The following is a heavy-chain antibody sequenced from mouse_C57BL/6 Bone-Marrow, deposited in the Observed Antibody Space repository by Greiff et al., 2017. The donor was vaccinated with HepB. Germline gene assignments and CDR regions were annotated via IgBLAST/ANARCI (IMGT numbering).Heavy chain of an antibody. CDR2: IYPRSGNT. CDR1: GYTFTSYG. J-gene: IGHJ3*01. CDR3: ARGAGTVFAY. D-gene: IGHD4-1*01. Sequence: VQLQQSGAELARPGASVKLSCKASGYTFTSYGISWVKQRTGQGLEWIGEIYPRSGNTYYNEKFKGKAKLTADKSSSTAYMELRSLTSEDSAVYFCARGAGTVFAYWGQGTLVTVSA. V-gene: IGHV1-81*01.